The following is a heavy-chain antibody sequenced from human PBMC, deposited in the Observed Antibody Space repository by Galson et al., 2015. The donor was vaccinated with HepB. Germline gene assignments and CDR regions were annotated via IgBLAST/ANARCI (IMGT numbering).Heavy chain of an antibody. Sequence: CAISGDSVSSNSVAWNWIRQSPSRGLEWLGRTYYRSKWYTDYAISVKGRITINADTSKNQFSLQLKSVTPEGTAVYFCAGGPNTYFDYWGQGILVTVAA. CDR2: TYYRSKWYT. CDR1: GDSVSSNSVA. V-gene: IGHV6-1*01. CDR3: AGGPNTYFDY. J-gene: IGHJ4*02. D-gene: IGHD2/OR15-2a*01.